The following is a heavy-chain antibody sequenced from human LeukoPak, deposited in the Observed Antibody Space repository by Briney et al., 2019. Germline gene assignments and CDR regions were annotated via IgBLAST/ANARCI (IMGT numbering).Heavy chain of an antibody. Sequence: GGSLRLSCAASGFTFSSYGMHWVRQAPGKGLEWVAVISYDGSNKYYADSVKGRFTISRDNSKNTLYLQMNSLRAEDTAVYYCAKEGGHRNWFDLWGQGTLVTVSS. V-gene: IGHV3-30*18. CDR2: ISYDGSNK. CDR3: AKEGGHRNWFDL. CDR1: GFTFSSYG. D-gene: IGHD2-15*01. J-gene: IGHJ5*02.